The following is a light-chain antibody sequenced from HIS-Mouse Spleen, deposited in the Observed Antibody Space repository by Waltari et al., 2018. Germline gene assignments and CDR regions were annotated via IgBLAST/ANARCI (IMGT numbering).Light chain of an antibody. CDR3: CSYAGSYTFV. V-gene: IGLV2-11*01. CDR2: DVS. J-gene: IGLJ2*01. CDR1: SSDVGGYNY. Sequence: QSAPTQPRSVSGSPGQSVTISCTGTSSDVGGYNYVSWYQQHPGTAPKLMIYDVSKRPSGVPDRFSGSKSGNTASLTISGLQAEDEADYYCCSYAGSYTFVFGGGTKLTVL.